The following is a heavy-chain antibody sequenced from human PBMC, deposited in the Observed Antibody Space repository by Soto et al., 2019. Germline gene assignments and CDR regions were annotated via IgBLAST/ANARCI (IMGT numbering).Heavy chain of an antibody. D-gene: IGHD3-10*02. Sequence: EVHLLESGGGLVQPGGSLRLSCAASGFTFSVSARSWVRQAPGEGLEWVSAITADGAASYYADSVKGRFTVSRDNSRNTLFLQLSSLGADDTAVYYCAKGTRRFTVSWGQGTMVTVSS. CDR1: GFTFSVSA. CDR3: AKGTRRFTVS. V-gene: IGHV3-23*01. CDR2: ITADGAAS. J-gene: IGHJ4*02.